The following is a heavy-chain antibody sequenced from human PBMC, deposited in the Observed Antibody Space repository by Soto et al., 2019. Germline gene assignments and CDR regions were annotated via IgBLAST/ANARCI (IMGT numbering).Heavy chain of an antibody. CDR3: ARVMFRGVVEPRVFDY. CDR1: GYTFTSYA. V-gene: IGHV1-3*01. Sequence: SVKVSCKASGYTFTSYAMHWVRQAPGQRLEWMGRINAGNGNTKYSQKFQGRVTITRDTSASTAYMGLSSLRSEDTAVYYFARVMFRGVVEPRVFDYWGKGTLVPVSS. D-gene: IGHD3-10*01. J-gene: IGHJ4*02. CDR2: INAGNGNT.